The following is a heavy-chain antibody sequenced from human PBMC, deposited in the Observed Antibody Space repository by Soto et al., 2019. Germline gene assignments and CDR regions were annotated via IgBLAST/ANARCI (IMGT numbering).Heavy chain of an antibody. J-gene: IGHJ6*02. V-gene: IGHV1-69*12. CDR2: IIPIFGTA. CDR1: GGTFSSYA. Sequence: QVQLVQSGAEVKKPGSSVKVSCKASGGTFSSYAISWVRQAPGQGLEWMGGIIPIFGTANYAQKFQGRVTITADQPTSTAYMELRSLRSEDTALYYCATQGLPHYYYSAMDLWGQRTTVTVSS. D-gene: IGHD5-18*01. CDR3: ATQGLPHYYYSAMDL.